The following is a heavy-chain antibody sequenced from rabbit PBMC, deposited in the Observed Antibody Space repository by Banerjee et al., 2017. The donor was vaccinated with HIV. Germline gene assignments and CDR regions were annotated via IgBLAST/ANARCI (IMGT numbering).Heavy chain of an antibody. J-gene: IGHJ4*01. Sequence: QQQLVESGGGLVKPGASLTLTCKASGFSFSSGGWICWVRQAPGKGLEWIACIAADSSGSTYYASWAKGRFTISKTSSTTVTLQMTSLTAADTATYFCARGANYADYGGTYLNLWGPGTLVTVS. D-gene: IGHD8-1*01. CDR3: ARGANYADYGGTYLNL. CDR2: IAADSSGST. V-gene: IGHV1S45*01. CDR1: GFSFSSGGW.